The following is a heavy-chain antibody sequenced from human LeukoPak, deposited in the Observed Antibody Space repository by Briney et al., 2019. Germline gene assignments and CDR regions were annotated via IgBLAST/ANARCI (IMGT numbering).Heavy chain of an antibody. D-gene: IGHD3-9*01. J-gene: IGHJ4*02. CDR3: ATYDILTGFDY. Sequence: GASVKVSCKASGGTFSDHIIFWVRQAPGQGLEWMGGISPLLGASNHTQKFQDRVRITADESASTAYMELSNLRSADTAVYYCATYDILTGFDYWGQGTLVTVSS. CDR1: GGTFSDHI. V-gene: IGHV1-69*13. CDR2: ISPLLGAS.